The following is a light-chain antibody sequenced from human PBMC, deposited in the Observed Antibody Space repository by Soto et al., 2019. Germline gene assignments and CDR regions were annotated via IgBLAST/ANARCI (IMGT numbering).Light chain of an antibody. Sequence: QSALTQPPSASGSPGQSVTISCTGASSDVGGYDFVSWYQQHPGKAPKLMIYDVTKRPSGVPDRFSGSKSGNTASLTVSGLQADDEADYYCSSCAGSIPVAFGGGTKLTVL. J-gene: IGLJ2*01. CDR3: SSCAGSIPVA. CDR1: SSDVGGYDF. V-gene: IGLV2-8*01. CDR2: DVT.